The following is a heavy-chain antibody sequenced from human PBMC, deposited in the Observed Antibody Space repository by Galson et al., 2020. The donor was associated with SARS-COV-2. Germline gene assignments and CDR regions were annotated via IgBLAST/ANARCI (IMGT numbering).Heavy chain of an antibody. D-gene: IGHD3-3*01. Sequence: GDSLKISCAASGFTFSSYWMSWVRQAPGKGLEWVANIKQDGSEKYYVDSVKGRFTISRDNAKNSLYLQMNSLRAEDTAVYYCARWVRGFWSGYLDYWGQGTLVTVSS. CDR3: ARWVRGFWSGYLDY. CDR2: IKQDGSEK. CDR1: GFTFSSYW. J-gene: IGHJ4*02. V-gene: IGHV3-7*01.